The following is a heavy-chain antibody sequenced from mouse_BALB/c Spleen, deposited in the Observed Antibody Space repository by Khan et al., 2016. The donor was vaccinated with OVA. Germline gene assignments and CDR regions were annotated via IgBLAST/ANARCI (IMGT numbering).Heavy chain of an antibody. CDR3: ARRGRRWDIDY. V-gene: IGHV1-7*01. Sequence: QLKQSGAELAKPGASVKMSCKASGYTFINYWILWVKQRPGQGLEWIGYINPSTGYTEYNQNFKDKATLTADKSSSTAYMQLSSLTSEDSAVYYCARRGRRWDIDYWGQGTTLTVSS. CDR2: INPSTGYT. CDR1: GYTFINYW. J-gene: IGHJ2*01. D-gene: IGHD3-3*01.